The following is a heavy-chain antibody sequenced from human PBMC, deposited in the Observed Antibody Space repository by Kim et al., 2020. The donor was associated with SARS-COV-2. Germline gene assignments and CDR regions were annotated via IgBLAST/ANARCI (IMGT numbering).Heavy chain of an antibody. V-gene: IGHV5-10-1*01. Sequence: GESLKISCKGSGYSFTSYWISWVRQMPGKGLEWMGRIDPSDSYTNYSPSFQGHVTISADKSISTAYLQWSSLKASDTAMYYCARHVPATVTTPPDAFDIWGQGTMVTVSS. CDR1: GYSFTSYW. J-gene: IGHJ3*02. D-gene: IGHD4-17*01. CDR2: IDPSDSYT. CDR3: ARHVPATVTTPPDAFDI.